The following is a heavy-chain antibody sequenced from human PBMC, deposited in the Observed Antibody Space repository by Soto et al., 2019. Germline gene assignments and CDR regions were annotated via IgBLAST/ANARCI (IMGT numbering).Heavy chain of an antibody. J-gene: IGHJ5*02. Sequence: SETLSLTCTVSGDSIRSSTYYWGWIRQSPGKGLEWIGSMFYSGNTYYNPSLKSRVTLSIDTSKNQFSLKLNSVTAADTAVYYYARHPSDFWFDPWGQGTLVTVS. CDR2: MFYSGNT. CDR1: GDSIRSSTYY. V-gene: IGHV4-39*01. CDR3: ARHPSDFWFDP. D-gene: IGHD2-21*02.